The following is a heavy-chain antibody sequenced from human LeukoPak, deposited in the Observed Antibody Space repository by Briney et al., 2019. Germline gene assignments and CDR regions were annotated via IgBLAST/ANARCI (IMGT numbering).Heavy chain of an antibody. CDR3: ARGDYFYYSSAYFGFDF. Sequence: PSETLSLTCTVSGGSISSSSYYWSWIRQPPGKGLEWIGYISYSGSINYNPSLKSRVTISLDTPKDQFSLKLSSVTAADTAVYHCARGDYFYYSSAYFGFDFWGQGILVTVSS. CDR1: GGSISSSSYY. CDR2: ISYSGSI. D-gene: IGHD3-22*01. J-gene: IGHJ4*02. V-gene: IGHV4-61*01.